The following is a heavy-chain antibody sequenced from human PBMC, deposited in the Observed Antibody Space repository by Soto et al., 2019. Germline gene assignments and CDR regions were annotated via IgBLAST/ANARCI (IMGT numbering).Heavy chain of an antibody. CDR1: GGSISSYY. CDR3: ARADYDYVWESYTPYYFDY. J-gene: IGHJ4*02. V-gene: IGHV4-59*01. D-gene: IGHD3-16*01. Sequence: PSETLSLTCTVSGGSISSYYWSWIRQPPGKGLEWIGYIYYSGSTNYNPSLKSRVTISVDTSKNQLSLKLSSVTAADTAVYYCARADYDYVWESYTPYYFDYWGQGTLVTVSS. CDR2: IYYSGST.